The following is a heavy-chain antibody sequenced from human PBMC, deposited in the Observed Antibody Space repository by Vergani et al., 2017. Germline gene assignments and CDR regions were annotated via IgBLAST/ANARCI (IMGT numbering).Heavy chain of an antibody. J-gene: IGHJ4*02. Sequence: QVQLVQSGAEVKKPGASVKVSCKAAGYTFTSYDINWVRQATGQGLEWMGWMNPNSGNTGYAQKFQGRVTMTRNHSISTAYMELSSLRSEDTAVYYCARGVAISSTRVGTFVYWGQGTLVTVSS. CDR3: ARGVAISSTRVGTFVY. V-gene: IGHV1-8*01. CDR1: GYTFTSYD. CDR2: MNPNSGNT. D-gene: IGHD2/OR15-2a*01.